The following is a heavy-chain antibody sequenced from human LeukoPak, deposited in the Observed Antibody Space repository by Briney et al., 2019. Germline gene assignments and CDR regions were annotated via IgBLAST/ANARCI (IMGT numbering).Heavy chain of an antibody. CDR2: IHSSGST. J-gene: IGHJ3*01. Sequence: SETLSLTCSVYGGSMSSYYWTWIRQPPGKGLEWIGFIHSSGSTHYTPPLNSRVAISLDTSKSQFSLKLGSVTAADTAVYFCVRGDLSCHGSGSYCAFDVWGQGTMVTVSA. D-gene: IGHD3-10*01. CDR1: GGSMSSYY. V-gene: IGHV4-59*08. CDR3: VRGDLSCHGSGSYCAFDV.